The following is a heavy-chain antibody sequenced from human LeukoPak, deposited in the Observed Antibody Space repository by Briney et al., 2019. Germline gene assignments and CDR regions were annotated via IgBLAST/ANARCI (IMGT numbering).Heavy chain of an antibody. CDR2: INPSGGST. CDR3: ARITGTTGDDY. V-gene: IGHV1-46*01. J-gene: IGHJ4*02. D-gene: IGHD1-7*01. Sequence: ASVTVSCTASGYTFTIYYMHWVRQAPGQGLAWMGLINPSGGSTSYAQKFQGRVTMTRDTSTSTVYMELSSLRSEDTAVYYCARITGTTGDDYWGQGTLVTVSS. CDR1: GYTFTIYY.